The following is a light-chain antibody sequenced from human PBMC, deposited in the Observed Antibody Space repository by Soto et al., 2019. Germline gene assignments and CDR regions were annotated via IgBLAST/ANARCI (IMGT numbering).Light chain of an antibody. CDR3: QQYNSYLWT. Sequence: DLQMTQSPSTLSASVGDRVTITCRASQSISTWLAWYQQKPGKAPKLLIFDASNLESGVPSRFSGSGSGTEFTLSISSLQPDDFATYYCQQYNSYLWTFGQGTKVEIK. CDR1: QSISTW. V-gene: IGKV1-5*01. CDR2: DAS. J-gene: IGKJ1*01.